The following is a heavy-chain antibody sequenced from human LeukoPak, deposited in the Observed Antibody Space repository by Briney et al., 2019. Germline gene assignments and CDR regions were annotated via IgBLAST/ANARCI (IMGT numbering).Heavy chain of an antibody. V-gene: IGHV3-23*01. CDR2: ISGSGGST. D-gene: IGHD3-22*01. CDR3: AKDTPDYDSSGLDY. Sequence: GGSPRLSCAASGFTFSSYAMSWVRQAPGKGLEWVSAISGSGGSTYYADSVKGRFTISRDNSKNTLYLQMNSLRAEDTAVYYCAKDTPDYDSSGLDYWGQGTLVTVSS. CDR1: GFTFSSYA. J-gene: IGHJ4*02.